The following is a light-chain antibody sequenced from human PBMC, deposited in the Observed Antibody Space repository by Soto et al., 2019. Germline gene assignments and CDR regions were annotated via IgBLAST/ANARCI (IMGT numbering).Light chain of an antibody. J-gene: IGKJ4*01. Sequence: EVVLTQSPATLSLSPEERATLSCGASQTVHSNYLAWYQHKPGLAPSLLIYDASSRATGIPDRFRGSGSGTDFTLTISRLEPEDFAVYYCQQYGTSPRGTFGGGTKVEIK. CDR3: QQYGTSPRGT. CDR2: DAS. CDR1: QTVHSNY. V-gene: IGKV3D-20*01.